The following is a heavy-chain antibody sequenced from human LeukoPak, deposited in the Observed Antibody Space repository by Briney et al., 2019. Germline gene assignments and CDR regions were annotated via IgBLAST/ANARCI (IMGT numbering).Heavy chain of an antibody. Sequence: SETLSLTCTVSGGSISSGSYYWSWIRQPAGKGLEWIGRIYTSGSTNYNPSLKSRVTISVDTSKNQFSLKLSSVTAADTAVYYRARDQTNYYDFWSGYYSGNNWFDPWGQGTLVTVSS. CDR3: ARDQTNYYDFWSGYYSGNNWFDP. J-gene: IGHJ5*02. V-gene: IGHV4-61*02. D-gene: IGHD3-3*01. CDR2: IYTSGST. CDR1: GGSISSGSYY.